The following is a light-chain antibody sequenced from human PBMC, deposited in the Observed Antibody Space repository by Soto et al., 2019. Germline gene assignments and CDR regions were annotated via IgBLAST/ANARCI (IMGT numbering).Light chain of an antibody. V-gene: IGKV1-5*03. Sequence: DIQMTQSPSTLSASVGDRVTITCRASQSISSWLAWYQQKPGKAPKLLIYKASSLESGVPSRFSGSGSGTEFTLTSNGVQPDDLATYYCQQYHNYRTFGQGTKVEVK. CDR1: QSISSW. CDR2: KAS. J-gene: IGKJ1*01. CDR3: QQYHNYRT.